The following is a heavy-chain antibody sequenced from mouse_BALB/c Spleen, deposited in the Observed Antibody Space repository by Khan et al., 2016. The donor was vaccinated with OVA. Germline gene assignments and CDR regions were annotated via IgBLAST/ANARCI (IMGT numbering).Heavy chain of an antibody. V-gene: IGHV3-6*02. Sequence: EVQLQESGPGLVKPTQSLSLTCSVTGYSITSGYFWNWIRQFPGNKLEWVGYIRYDGSNNYNPSLKNRISITRDTSKNQFFLKLNSVTTEDTATYYCSRGGSSGPAWFAYWGQGTLLTVSA. CDR1: GYSITSGYF. D-gene: IGHD3-1*01. CDR2: IRYDGSN. CDR3: SRGGSSGPAWFAY. J-gene: IGHJ3*01.